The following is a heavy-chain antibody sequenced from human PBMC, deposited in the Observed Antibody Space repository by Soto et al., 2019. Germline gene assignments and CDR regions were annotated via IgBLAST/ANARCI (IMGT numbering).Heavy chain of an antibody. CDR3: ARRYGGNFDY. CDR2: IYYSGST. D-gene: IGHD1-26*01. J-gene: IGHJ4*02. CDR1: GGSISSYY. Sequence: SETLSLTCAVSGGSISSYYWSWIRQPPGKGLEWIGYIYYSGSTNYNPSLKSRVTISVDTSKNQFSLKLTSVTAADTAVYYCARRYGGNFDYWDRGILVTVSS. V-gene: IGHV4-59*01.